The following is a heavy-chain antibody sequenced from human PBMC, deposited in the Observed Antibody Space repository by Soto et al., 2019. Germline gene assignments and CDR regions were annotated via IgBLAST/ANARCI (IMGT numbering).Heavy chain of an antibody. CDR1: GYTFTSYG. J-gene: IGHJ6*03. D-gene: IGHD2-2*01. Sequence: ASVKVSCKASGYTFTSYGISWVRQAPGQGLEWMGWISAYNGNTNYAQKLQGRVTMTTDTSTSTAYMELRSLRSDDTAVYYCARLGGYCSSTSCLNYYYYYMDVWGKGTTVTVSS. V-gene: IGHV1-18*01. CDR2: ISAYNGNT. CDR3: ARLGGYCSSTSCLNYYYYYMDV.